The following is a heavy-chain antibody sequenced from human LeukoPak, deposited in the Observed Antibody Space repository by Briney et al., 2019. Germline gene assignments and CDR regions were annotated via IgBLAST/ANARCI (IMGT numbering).Heavy chain of an antibody. Sequence: GGSLRLSCAASGFTFSSYAMSWVRQAPGKGLEWVSAISGSGGNTYNANSVKGRFTISRDNSKNTLYLQMNSLRAEDTAVYYCARGGGTAYSSSWFDCWGQGSLVTVSS. CDR1: GFTFSSYA. CDR3: ARGGGTAYSSSWFDC. D-gene: IGHD6-13*01. J-gene: IGHJ4*02. V-gene: IGHV3-23*01. CDR2: ISGSGGNT.